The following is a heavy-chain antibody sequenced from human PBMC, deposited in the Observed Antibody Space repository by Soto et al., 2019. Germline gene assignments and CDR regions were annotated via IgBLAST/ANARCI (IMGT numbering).Heavy chain of an antibody. J-gene: IGHJ3*01. CDR1: EFTFRSYW. V-gene: IGHV3-74*01. CDR2: ISGDGSST. D-gene: IGHD1-7*01. Sequence: GGSLRLSCAVSEFTFRSYWMHWVRQSPGKGLVWVSRISGDGSSTSYADSVKGRFTISRDNAKNTMNLQMDSLRAEDTAVYYCARSLPGTYGAFDLWGQGTMVTVSS. CDR3: ARSLPGTYGAFDL.